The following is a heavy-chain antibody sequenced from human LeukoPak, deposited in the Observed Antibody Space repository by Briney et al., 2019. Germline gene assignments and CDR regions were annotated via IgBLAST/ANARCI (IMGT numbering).Heavy chain of an antibody. D-gene: IGHD2-2*01. CDR3: ARGMPGDI. CDR2: INPSGGST. CDR1: GYTFTSYY. Sequence: ASVKVSCTASGYTFTSYYMHWVRQAPGQGLEWMGIINPSGGSTSYAQKFRGRVTITRDMSTSTVYMELSSLRSEDTAVYYCARGMPGDIWGQGTMVTVSS. J-gene: IGHJ3*02. V-gene: IGHV1-46*01.